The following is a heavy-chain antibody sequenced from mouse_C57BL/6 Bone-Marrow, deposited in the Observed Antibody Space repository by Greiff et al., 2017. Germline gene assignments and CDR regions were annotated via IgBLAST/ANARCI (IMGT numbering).Heavy chain of an antibody. V-gene: IGHV2-6*01. CDR2: IWGVGST. CDR3: AILTGTWFAY. D-gene: IGHD4-1*01. CDR1: GFSLTSYG. J-gene: IGHJ3*01. Sequence: VQLVESGPGLVAPSQSLSITCTVSGFSLTSYGVDWVRQSPGKGLEWLGVIWGVGSTNYNSALKSRLSISKDNSQSQVFLKMNSLQTDDTAMYYCAILTGTWFAYWGQGTLVTVSA.